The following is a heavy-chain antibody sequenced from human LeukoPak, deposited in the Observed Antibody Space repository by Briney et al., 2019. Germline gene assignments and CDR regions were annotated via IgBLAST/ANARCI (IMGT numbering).Heavy chain of an antibody. CDR2: MNPNSGNT. CDR3: ARALYYYASSGYYAGIIDY. V-gene: IGHV1-8*01. Sequence: ASVKVSCKATGYTFTSYDINWVRQATGQGLEWMGWMNPNSGNTGYAQKFQGRVTMTRNTSISAAYMELTRLRSEDTAVYCCARALYYYASSGYYAGIIDYWGQGTLVTVPP. CDR1: GYTFTSYD. D-gene: IGHD3-22*01. J-gene: IGHJ4*02.